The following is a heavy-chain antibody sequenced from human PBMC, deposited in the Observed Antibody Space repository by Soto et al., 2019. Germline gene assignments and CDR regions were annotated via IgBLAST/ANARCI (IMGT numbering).Heavy chain of an antibody. CDR2: INPSGDSR. CDR1: GFSFSDYF. V-gene: IGHV1-46*01. J-gene: IGHJ5*02. CDR3: ARVELPYTNWFDP. Sequence: ASVKVSCKASGFSFSDYFMHWVRQAPGQGLEWMGIINPSGDSRNYAQKFQGRVTITRDTSTSTAYMELRSLRSDDTAVYYCARVELPYTNWFDPWGQGTLVTVSS. D-gene: IGHD3-10*01.